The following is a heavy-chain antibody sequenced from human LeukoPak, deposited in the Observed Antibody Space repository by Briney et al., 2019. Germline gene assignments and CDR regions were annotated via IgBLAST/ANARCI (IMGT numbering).Heavy chain of an antibody. CDR2: IIPIFGTA. CDR1: GGTFSSYA. D-gene: IGHD4-17*01. CDR3: ASHPSVTTHDAFDI. V-gene: IGHV1-69*06. Sequence: SVKVSCKASGGTFSSYAISWVRQAPGQGLEWMGGIIPIFGTANYAQKFQGRVTITADKSTSTAYMELSSLRSEDTAVYYCASHPSVTTHDAFDIWGQGTMVTVSS. J-gene: IGHJ3*02.